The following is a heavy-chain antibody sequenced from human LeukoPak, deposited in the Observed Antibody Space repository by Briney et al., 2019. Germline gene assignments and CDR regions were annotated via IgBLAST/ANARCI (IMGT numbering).Heavy chain of an antibody. J-gene: IGHJ4*02. D-gene: IGHD6-13*01. V-gene: IGHV4-59*01. Sequence: SETLSLTCTVSGGSISSYYWSWIRQPPGKGLEWIGYIYYSGSTNYNPSLKSRVTISVDTSKNQFSLKLSSVTAADTAVYYCARGVMTGYSNSWHFDYWGQGTLVTVSS. CDR1: GGSISSYY. CDR3: ARGVMTGYSNSWHFDY. CDR2: IYYSGST.